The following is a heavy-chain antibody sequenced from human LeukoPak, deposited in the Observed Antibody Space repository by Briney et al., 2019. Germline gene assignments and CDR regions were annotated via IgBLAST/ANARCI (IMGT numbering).Heavy chain of an antibody. CDR1: GGSISSYF. CDR2: IYSSGST. D-gene: IGHD6-19*01. Sequence: SETLSLTCTVSGGSISSYFWSWIRQPAGKGLEWIGRIYSSGSTNYNPSLKSRVTISVDKSKNRFSLKLTSVTAADTAVYYCARGDSSGWYYFDCWGQGTLVTVSS. CDR3: ARGDSSGWYYFDC. V-gene: IGHV4-4*07. J-gene: IGHJ4*02.